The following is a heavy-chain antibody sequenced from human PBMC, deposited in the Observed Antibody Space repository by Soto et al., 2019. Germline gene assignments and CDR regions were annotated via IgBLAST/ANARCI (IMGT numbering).Heavy chain of an antibody. J-gene: IGHJ4*02. CDR2: IYWDDDK. V-gene: IGHV2-5*02. Sequence: QITLKESGPTLVKPTQTLTLTCTFSGFSLSTSGVGVGWIRQPPGKALEWLALIYWDDDKRYSPSLKSRLTIXXDXSXXQVVLTMTNMDPVDTATYYCAHSVIVGATGYYFDYWGQGTLVTVSS. CDR3: AHSVIVGATGYYFDY. D-gene: IGHD1-26*01. CDR1: GFSLSTSGVG.